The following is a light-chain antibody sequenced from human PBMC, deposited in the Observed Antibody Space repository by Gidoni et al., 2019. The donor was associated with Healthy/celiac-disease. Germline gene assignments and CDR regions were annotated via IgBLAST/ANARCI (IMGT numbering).Light chain of an antibody. CDR2: GAS. J-gene: IGKJ1*01. CDR1: QSVSSSY. Sequence: EIALTQSPGTLSLSPGERATLPCRASQSVSSSYLAWYQQKPGQAPRLLIYGASSRATGIPDRFSGSGSGTDFTLAISRLEPEGFAVYYCQQYGSSPRTFGQGTKVEIK. CDR3: QQYGSSPRT. V-gene: IGKV3-20*01.